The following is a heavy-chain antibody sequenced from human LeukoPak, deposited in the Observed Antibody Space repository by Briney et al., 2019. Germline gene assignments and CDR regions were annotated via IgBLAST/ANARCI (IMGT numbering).Heavy chain of an antibody. CDR3: ARRDSSWYQGGYYYYYMDV. Sequence: SETLSLTCTVSGGSLSSYYWSLIRQPPGKGLEWIGYIYYRGSTNYNPSLKSRDTISVDPSKNQFSLKLSSVTAADTAVYYCARRDSSWYQGGYYYYYMDVWGKGTTVTVSS. V-gene: IGHV4-59*08. CDR2: IYYRGST. J-gene: IGHJ6*03. D-gene: IGHD6-13*01. CDR1: GGSLSSYY.